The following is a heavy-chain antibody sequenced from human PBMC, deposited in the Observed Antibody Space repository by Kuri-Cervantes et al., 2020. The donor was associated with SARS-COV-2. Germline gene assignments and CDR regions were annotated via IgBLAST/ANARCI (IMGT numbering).Heavy chain of an antibody. CDR1: GFSLSTSGVG. J-gene: IGHJ4*02. Sequence: SGPTLVKPTQTLTLTCTFSGFSLSTSGVGVGWIRQPPGKALEWLALIYWNDDKRYSPSLKSSLTITKDTSKNQVVLTMTNMDPVDTATYYCARSLLGISDFDYWGQGTLVTVSS. V-gene: IGHV2-5*01. CDR3: ARSLLGISDFDY. D-gene: IGHD2-21*01. CDR2: IYWNDDK.